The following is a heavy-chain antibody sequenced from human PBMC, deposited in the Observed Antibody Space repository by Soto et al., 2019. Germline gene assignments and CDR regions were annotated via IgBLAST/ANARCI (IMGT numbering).Heavy chain of an antibody. CDR1: GFTRSSYA. D-gene: IGHD2-15*01. CDR3: VKGGRYCSGGSCDC. Sequence: GGSLRLSCSASGFTRSSYAMHWVRQAPGKGLEYVSAISSNGGSTYYADSVKGRFTISRDNSKNTLYLEMSSLRAEDAAVYYCVKGGRYCSGGSCDCWGQGTLVTVSS. J-gene: IGHJ4*02. V-gene: IGHV3-64D*08. CDR2: ISSNGGST.